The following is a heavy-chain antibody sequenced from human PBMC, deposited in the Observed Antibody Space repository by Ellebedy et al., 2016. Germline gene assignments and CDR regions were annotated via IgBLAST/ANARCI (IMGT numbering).Heavy chain of an antibody. CDR1: GFTFSSYS. V-gene: IGHV3-21*01. Sequence: GGSLRLSCAASGFTFSSYSMNWVRQAPGKGLEWVSSISSSSSYIYYADSVKGRFTISRDNAKNSLYLQMNSLRAEDTAVYYCARDSEGVDPYFDYWGQGTLVTVSS. D-gene: IGHD3-3*01. CDR2: ISSSSSYI. CDR3: ARDSEGVDPYFDY. J-gene: IGHJ4*02.